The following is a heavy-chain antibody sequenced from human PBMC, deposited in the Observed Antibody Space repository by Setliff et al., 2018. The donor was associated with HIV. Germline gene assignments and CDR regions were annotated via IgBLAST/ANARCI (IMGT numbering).Heavy chain of an antibody. CDR2: IIPIFGTA. V-gene: IGHV1-69*13. J-gene: IGHJ4*02. CDR1: RGTFSSYA. CDR3: ARDPRGSSHFGFDY. D-gene: IGHD6-13*01. Sequence: SVKVSCKASRGTFSSYAISWARQAPGQGLEWMGGIIPIFGTANYAQKFQGRVTITADESTSTAYMELSSLRSEDTAVYYCARDPRGSSHFGFDYWGQGTLVTVSS.